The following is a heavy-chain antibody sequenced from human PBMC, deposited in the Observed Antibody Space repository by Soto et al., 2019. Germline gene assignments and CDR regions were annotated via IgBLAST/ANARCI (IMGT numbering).Heavy chain of an antibody. J-gene: IGHJ3*02. D-gene: IGHD3-22*01. CDR1: GFTFSSFS. CDR2: IKPDGSEK. CDR3: ARRYPYYYDSLDI. Sequence: PGGSLRLSCAASGFTFSSFSMSWVRQAPGKGLEWVAYIKPDGSEKYYVDSVKGRFTISRDNAKNSLYLQMNSLRAEDTAVYYCARRYPYYYDSLDIWGQGTMVTVSS. V-gene: IGHV3-7*05.